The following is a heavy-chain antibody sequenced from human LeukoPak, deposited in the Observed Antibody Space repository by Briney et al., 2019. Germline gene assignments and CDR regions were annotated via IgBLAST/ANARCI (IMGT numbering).Heavy chain of an antibody. CDR3: ARDHFGYSSRVGFEY. V-gene: IGHV3-33*01. J-gene: IGHJ4*02. Sequence: PGGSLRLSCAASRFTFSNFGMHWVRQAPGKGLEWVAVIWYDGSNKYYADSVKGRFTISRDNSKNTLYLQMNSLRAEDTAVYYCARDHFGYSSRVGFEYWGQGTLVTVSS. D-gene: IGHD6-13*01. CDR1: RFTFSNFG. CDR2: IWYDGSNK.